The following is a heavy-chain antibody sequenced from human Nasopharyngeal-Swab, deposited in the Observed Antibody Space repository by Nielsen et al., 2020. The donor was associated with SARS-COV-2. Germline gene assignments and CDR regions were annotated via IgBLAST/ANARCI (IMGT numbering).Heavy chain of an antibody. J-gene: IGHJ4*02. CDR1: GGSFSGYY. V-gene: IGHV4-34*01. CDR2: INHSGST. CDR3: ARGLKGFHTSHFDY. Sequence: SETLSLTCAVYGGSFSGYYWSWIRQPPGKGLEWIGEINHSGSTNYNPSLKSRVTISVDTSKNQFSLKLSSVTAADTAVYYCARGLKGFHTSHFDYWGRGTLVTVSS.